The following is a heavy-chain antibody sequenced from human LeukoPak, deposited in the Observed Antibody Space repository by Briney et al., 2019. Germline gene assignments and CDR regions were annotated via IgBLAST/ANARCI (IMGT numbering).Heavy chain of an antibody. CDR2: ISGSGGST. Sequence: GGSLRLSCAASGFSMSSYWMKWVRQAPGKGLEWVSAISGSGGSTYYADSVKGRFTISRDNSKNTLYLQMNSLRAEDTAVYYCAKGRDNYDIFDYWGQGTLVTVSS. CDR3: AKGRDNYDIFDY. J-gene: IGHJ4*02. V-gene: IGHV3-23*01. CDR1: GFSMSSYW. D-gene: IGHD3-9*01.